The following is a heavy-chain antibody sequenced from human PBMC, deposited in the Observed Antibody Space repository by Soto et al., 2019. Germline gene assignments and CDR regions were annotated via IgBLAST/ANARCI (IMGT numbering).Heavy chain of an antibody. V-gene: IGHV3-23*01. J-gene: IGHJ4*02. CDR3: AKDGPVTIFFDY. CDR1: GFTITDYT. CDR2: IRGSGGST. Sequence: GGSLRLSCAASGFTITDYTMNWVRQAPGKGLQWVSSIRGSGGSTYYADSVKGRFTISRDNSKNTLYLQMYSLRADDTAVYYCAKDGPVTIFFDYWGQGALVTVSS. D-gene: IGHD3-3*01.